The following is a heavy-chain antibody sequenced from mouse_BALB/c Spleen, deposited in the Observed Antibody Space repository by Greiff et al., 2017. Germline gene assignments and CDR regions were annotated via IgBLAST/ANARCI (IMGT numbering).Heavy chain of an antibody. V-gene: IGHV1-85*01. CDR3: ARGTARATAWFAY. CDR2: IFPGDGST. Sequence: VQLQQSGAEPVKPGASVKLSCKASGYTFTSYDINWVRQRPEQGLEWIGWIFPGDGSTKYNEKFKGKATLTTDKSSSTAYMQLSRLTSEDSAVYFCARGTARATAWFAYWGQGTLVTVSA. D-gene: IGHD3-2*01. CDR1: GYTFTSYD. J-gene: IGHJ3*01.